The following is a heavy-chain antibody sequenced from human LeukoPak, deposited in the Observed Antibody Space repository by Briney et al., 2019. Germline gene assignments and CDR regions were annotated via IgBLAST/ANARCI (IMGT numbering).Heavy chain of an antibody. CDR1: GFTFSSYG. CDR2: IWYDGSNK. Sequence: PGGSLRLSCAASGFTFSSYGMHWVRQAPGKGLEWVAVIWYDGSNKYYADSVKGRFTISRDNSKNTLYLQMNSLRAEDTAVYYCARDRPYYDFWSGYLPMDWGQGTLVTVSS. CDR3: ARDRPYYDFWSGYLPMD. D-gene: IGHD3-3*01. V-gene: IGHV3-33*01. J-gene: IGHJ4*02.